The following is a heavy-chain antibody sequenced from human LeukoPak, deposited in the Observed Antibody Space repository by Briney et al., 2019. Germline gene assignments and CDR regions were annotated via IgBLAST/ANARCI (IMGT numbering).Heavy chain of an antibody. CDR3: ARERVGWQQLVLDY. CDR2: IYYSGST. CDR1: GGSISSYY. V-gene: IGHV4-39*07. Sequence: SETLSLTCTVSGGSISSYYWGWIRQPPGKGLEWIGSIYYSGSTYYNPSLKSRVTISVDTSKNQFSLKLSSVTAADTAVYYCARERVGWQQLVLDYWGQGTLVTVSS. J-gene: IGHJ4*02. D-gene: IGHD6-13*01.